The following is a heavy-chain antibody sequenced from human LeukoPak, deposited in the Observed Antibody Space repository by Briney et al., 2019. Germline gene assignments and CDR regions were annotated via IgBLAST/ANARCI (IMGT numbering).Heavy chain of an antibody. V-gene: IGHV3-21*01. J-gene: IGHJ4*02. D-gene: IGHD1-26*01. CDR2: ISSSSSYI. CDR1: GFTFSSYS. Sequence: GGSLRLSCAASGFTFSSYSMNWVRQAPGKGLECASSISSSSSYIYYVDSVKGRFTISRDNAKNSLYLQMNSLRAEDTAVYYCARESVVGATDSFDYWGQGTLVTVSS. CDR3: ARESVVGATDSFDY.